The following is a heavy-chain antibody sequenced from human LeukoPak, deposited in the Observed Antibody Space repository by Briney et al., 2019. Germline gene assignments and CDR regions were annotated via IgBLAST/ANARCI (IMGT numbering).Heavy chain of an antibody. Sequence: GGSLRLSCAASGFTFSSYGMHWVRQAPGKGLEWVAVISYDGSNKYYADSVKGRFTISRDNSKNTLYLQMNSLRAEDTAVYHCASGIAAAGTVSFDYWGQGTLVTVSS. V-gene: IGHV3-30*03. J-gene: IGHJ4*02. D-gene: IGHD6-13*01. CDR2: ISYDGSNK. CDR3: ASGIAAAGTVSFDY. CDR1: GFTFSSYG.